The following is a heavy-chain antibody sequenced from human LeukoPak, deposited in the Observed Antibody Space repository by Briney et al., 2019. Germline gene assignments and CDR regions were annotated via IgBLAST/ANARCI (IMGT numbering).Heavy chain of an antibody. V-gene: IGHV1-69*13. Sequence: SVKVSCKASGGTFSSYAISWVRQAPGQGLEWMGGIIPIFGTANYAQKFQGRVTITADQSTTTAYMELNTLRSEDTAVFYCARDINGDLDYWGQGTLVTVSS. J-gene: IGHJ4*02. CDR2: IIPIFGTA. CDR1: GGTFSSYA. CDR3: ARDINGDLDY.